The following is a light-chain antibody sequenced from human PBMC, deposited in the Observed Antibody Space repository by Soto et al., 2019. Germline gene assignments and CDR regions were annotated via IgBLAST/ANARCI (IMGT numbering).Light chain of an antibody. CDR3: FSYAGGYSFV. CDR2: DVS. CDR1: SRDVGGYNY. J-gene: IGLJ1*01. V-gene: IGLV2-11*01. Sequence: SVLTQPRSVSGSPGQSVTFSCTGTSRDVGGYNYVSWYQQHPGKAPKLMIFDVSQRPSGVPDRFSGSKFGSTASLTISGLQAEDEAAYYCFSYAGGYSFVFGTGTKVTVL.